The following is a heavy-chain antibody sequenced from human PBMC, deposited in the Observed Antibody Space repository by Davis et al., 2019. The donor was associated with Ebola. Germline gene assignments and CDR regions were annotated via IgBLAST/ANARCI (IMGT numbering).Heavy chain of an antibody. CDR2: ISGSGGST. CDR3: ALTVVVTAIPNFDY. V-gene: IGHV3-23*01. CDR1: VITFSSYA. Sequence: GGSLRLSCADSVITFSSYAMSWVRQAPGKGLEWVSAISGSGGSTYYADSVKGRFTISRDNSKNTLYLQMNSLRAEDTAVYYCALTVVVTAIPNFDYWGQGTLVTVSS. D-gene: IGHD2-21*02. J-gene: IGHJ4*02.